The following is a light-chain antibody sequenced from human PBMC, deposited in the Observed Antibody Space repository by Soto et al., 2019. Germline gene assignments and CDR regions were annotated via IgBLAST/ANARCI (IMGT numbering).Light chain of an antibody. CDR2: ATS. V-gene: IGKV1-39*01. CDR3: QQQNITPLT. Sequence: DIQMTQSPSSLSASVGDRVTITCRASRSISTYLNWYQQKPGKAPKLLIYATSSLQSGVPSRFSGSGAGTDFTLTISSLQPEDFATYYCQQQNITPLTFGQGTKVDIK. J-gene: IGKJ1*01. CDR1: RSISTY.